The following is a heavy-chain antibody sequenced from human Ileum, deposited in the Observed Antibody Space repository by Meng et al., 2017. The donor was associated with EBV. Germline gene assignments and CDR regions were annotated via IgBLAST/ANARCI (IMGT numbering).Heavy chain of an antibody. CDR3: ARRGGYDILTPVGWFDP. CDR2: KYHSGST. V-gene: IGHV4-30-4*01. D-gene: IGHD3-9*01. J-gene: IGHJ5*02. CDR1: GGFISSSCNY. Sequence: HLQGSGPGLARPADTLSRTCAVSGGFISSSCNYWSWIRQPPGKGLEWIGYKYHSGSTYYNPSLKSRVTMSVDTSRNQFSLKLSSVTAADTAVYYCARRGGYDILTPVGWFDPWGQGTLVTVSS.